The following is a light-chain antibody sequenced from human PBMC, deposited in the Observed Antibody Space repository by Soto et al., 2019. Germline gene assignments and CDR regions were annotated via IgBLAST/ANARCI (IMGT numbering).Light chain of an antibody. Sequence: QSVLTQPRSVSGSPGQSVTISCTGTSSDVGRYDYVSWYQSHPDKAPRLVIYDVSKRPSGVPDRFSGSKSGNTASLTISGLQADHEADYYCCSYAGGNTWVFGGGTKLTVL. CDR2: DVS. CDR3: CSYAGGNTWV. J-gene: IGLJ3*02. V-gene: IGLV2-11*01. CDR1: SSDVGRYDY.